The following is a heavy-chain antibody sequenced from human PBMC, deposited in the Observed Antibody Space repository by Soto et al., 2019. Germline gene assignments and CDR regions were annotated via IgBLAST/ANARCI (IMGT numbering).Heavy chain of an antibody. CDR1: GFTFSSYA. Sequence: GGSLRLSCAASGFTFSSYAMHWVRQAPGKGLEWVAVISYDGSNKYYADSVKGRFTISRDNSRNTLYLQMSSLRAEDTAVYYCATEDCSGGSCYFYFWGQGTLVTVSS. D-gene: IGHD2-15*01. CDR3: ATEDCSGGSCYFYF. CDR2: ISYDGSNK. J-gene: IGHJ4*02. V-gene: IGHV3-30-3*01.